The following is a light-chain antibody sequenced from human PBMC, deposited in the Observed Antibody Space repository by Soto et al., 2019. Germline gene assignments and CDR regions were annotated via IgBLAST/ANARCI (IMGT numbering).Light chain of an antibody. Sequence: QSALTQPASVSGSPGQSITISCIGTSSDIGTYNYVSWYQQHPGKAPNLVIFDVSNRPSGVSDRSSGSKSGNTASLTISGLQVEDEGDYYCSSIASSNTLVFGGGTKLTVL. CDR1: SSDIGTYNY. V-gene: IGLV2-14*01. J-gene: IGLJ2*01. CDR3: SSIASSNTLV. CDR2: DVS.